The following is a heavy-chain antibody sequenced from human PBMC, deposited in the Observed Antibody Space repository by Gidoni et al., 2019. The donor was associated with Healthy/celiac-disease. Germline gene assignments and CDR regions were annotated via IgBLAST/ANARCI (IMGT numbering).Heavy chain of an antibody. J-gene: IGHJ5*02. CDR2: INHSGST. CDR3: ARGGDYYDSSGYSKFRFDP. Sequence: QVQLQQWGAGLLKTSETLSLTCAVSGGSFSGYYGSWIRQPPVKGLEWIGEINHSGSTNYNPSLKSRVTISVDTSKNQFSRKLSSVTASVTAVYYCARGGDYYDSSGYSKFRFDPWGQGTLVTVSS. CDR1: GGSFSGYY. V-gene: IGHV4-34*01. D-gene: IGHD3-22*01.